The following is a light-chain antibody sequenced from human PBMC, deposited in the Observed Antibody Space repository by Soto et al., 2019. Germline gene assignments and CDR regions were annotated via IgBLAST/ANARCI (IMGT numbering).Light chain of an antibody. CDR3: QQYSGSPFT. CDR2: DAS. Sequence: EIVLTQSPATLSLSPGERATLSCRASQSVSRYLAWYQQKPGQAPRLLIYDASNRATGIPARFSGSGSGTDFTLTISRLEPEDFAVYYCQQYSGSPFTFGPGTKVNIK. J-gene: IGKJ3*01. CDR1: QSVSRY. V-gene: IGKV3-11*01.